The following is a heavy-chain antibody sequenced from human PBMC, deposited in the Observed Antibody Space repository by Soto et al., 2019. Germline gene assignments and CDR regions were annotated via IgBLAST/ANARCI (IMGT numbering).Heavy chain of an antibody. CDR1: GFTFSSHV. CDR3: ARSREIIASSGSFDY. V-gene: IGHV3-23*01. D-gene: IGHD3-10*01. Sequence: EVQLLEAGGGLVQPGGSLRLSCAASGFTFSSHVMSWVRQAPGKGLGWVSGISTGGGSTDYADSVKGRFTISRDNSKNTLHLQMKSLRAEDTAVYYCARSREIIASSGSFDYWGQGTLVSGSS. J-gene: IGHJ4*02. CDR2: ISTGGGST.